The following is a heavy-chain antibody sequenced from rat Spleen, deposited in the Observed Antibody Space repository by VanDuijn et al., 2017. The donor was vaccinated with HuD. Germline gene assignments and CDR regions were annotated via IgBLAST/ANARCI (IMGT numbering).Heavy chain of an antibody. CDR1: GFTFNDYN. D-gene: IGHD5-1*01. CDR2: ITYDGSGT. Sequence: EVQLVETGGGLVQPGRSLKLSCEASGFTFNDYNMAWVRQAPEKGLEWVATITYDGSGTYYRDSVKGRFTISRDNVKNTLYLQMDSLRSEDTAIYYCARPELGGFFDYWGQGVMVTVSS. J-gene: IGHJ2*01. V-gene: IGHV5-7*01. CDR3: ARPELGGFFDY.